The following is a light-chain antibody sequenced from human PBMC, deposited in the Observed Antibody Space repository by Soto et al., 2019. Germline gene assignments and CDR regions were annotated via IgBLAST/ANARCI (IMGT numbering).Light chain of an antibody. V-gene: IGKV1-5*01. CDR3: QEYDSYSEA. CDR2: HAS. J-gene: IGKJ1*01. Sequence: DIQITQSPSTLSASVGDRVTITCRASQSITNWLAWYQQKPGKAPNLLIYHASNLESGVPPRFSGSRSGTEFTLTISGLQPDDFATYYCQEYDSYSEAFGQGTKVDIK. CDR1: QSITNW.